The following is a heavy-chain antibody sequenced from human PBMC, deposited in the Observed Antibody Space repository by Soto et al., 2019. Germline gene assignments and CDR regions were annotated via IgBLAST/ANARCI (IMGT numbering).Heavy chain of an antibody. CDR3: ARDNHYDFWSGYYYYYYGMDV. D-gene: IGHD3-3*01. CDR2: IKQDGSEK. J-gene: IGHJ6*02. V-gene: IGHV3-7*01. CDR1: GFTFSSYW. Sequence: PGGSLRLSCAASGFTFSSYWMSWVRQAPGKGLEWVANIKQDGSEKYYVDSVKGRFTISRDNAKNSLYLQMNSLRAEDTAVYYCARDNHYDFWSGYYYYYYGMDVWGQGTTVTVSS.